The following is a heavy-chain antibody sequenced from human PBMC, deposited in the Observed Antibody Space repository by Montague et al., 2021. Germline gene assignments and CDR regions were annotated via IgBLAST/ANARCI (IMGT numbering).Heavy chain of an antibody. CDR3: VVTPSLSYHGMDV. V-gene: IGHV4-39*01. J-gene: IGHJ6*04. CDR2: IYYSGST. Sequence: SETLSLTCTVSGGSISSSSYYWGWIRQPPGKGLEWVGSIYYSGSTYYNPSLKSRLTISVDTSKNQFSLKLSSVTAADTAVYYGVVTPSLSYHGMDVWGKGTTVTVSS. CDR1: GGSISSSSYY. D-gene: IGHD4-23*01.